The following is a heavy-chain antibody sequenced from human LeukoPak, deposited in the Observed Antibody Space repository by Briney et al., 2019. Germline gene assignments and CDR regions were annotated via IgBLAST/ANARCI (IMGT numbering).Heavy chain of an antibody. CDR1: GFTFSSYS. J-gene: IGHJ4*02. V-gene: IGHV3-30*02. D-gene: IGHD2-2*01. CDR3: AKDRLGSVGRVVVVPAAPDY. CDR2: IRYDGSNK. Sequence: PGGSLRLSCAASGFTFSSYSMNWVRQAPGKGLEWVAFIRYDGSNKYYADSVKGRFTISRDNSKNTLYLQMNSLRAEDTAVYYCAKDRLGSVGRVVVVPAAPDYWGQGTLVTVSS.